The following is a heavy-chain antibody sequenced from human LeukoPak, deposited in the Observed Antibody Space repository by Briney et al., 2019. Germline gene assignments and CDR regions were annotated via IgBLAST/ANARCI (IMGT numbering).Heavy chain of an antibody. CDR3: AKGPSISGTYHFDY. CDR2: ISNTGGST. D-gene: IGHD3-10*01. V-gene: IGHV3-23*01. CDR1: GFSFRDYA. J-gene: IGHJ4*02. Sequence: GGSLRLSCAASGFSFRDYAMRWVSQAPGKGLEWVSSISNTGGSTYYADSVKGRFTISRDNSKNTLYLQMNSLRAEDTAVYYCAKGPSISGTYHFDYWGQGTLVTVSS.